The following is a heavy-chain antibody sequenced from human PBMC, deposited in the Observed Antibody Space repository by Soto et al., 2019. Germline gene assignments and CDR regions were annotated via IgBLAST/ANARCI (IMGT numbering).Heavy chain of an antibody. V-gene: IGHV4-39*01. D-gene: IGHD6-19*01. CDR2: IYYSGST. Sequence: SETLSLTCTVSGGSISSSSYYWDWIRQPPGKGLEWIGSIYYSGSTHYNPSLKSRVTISVDTSKNQFSLKLSSVTAADTAVYYCARGGIAVAGTYYYGMHVWGQGTTVSVSS. CDR3: ARGGIAVAGTYYYGMHV. J-gene: IGHJ6*02. CDR1: GGSISSSSYY.